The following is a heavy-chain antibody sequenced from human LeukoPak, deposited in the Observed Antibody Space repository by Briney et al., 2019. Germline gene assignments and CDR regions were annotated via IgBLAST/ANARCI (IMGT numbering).Heavy chain of an antibody. D-gene: IGHD3-10*01. J-gene: IGHJ5*02. CDR2: INTNTGNP. Sequence: ASVKVSCKASGYTFTSYAMNWVRQAPGQGLEWMGWINTNTGNPTYAQGFTGRFVFSLDTSVSTAYLQISSLKAEDTAVYYCARDMIWFGELLTPAWFDPWGQGTLVTVSS. CDR1: GYTFTSYA. CDR3: ARDMIWFGELLTPAWFDP. V-gene: IGHV7-4-1*02.